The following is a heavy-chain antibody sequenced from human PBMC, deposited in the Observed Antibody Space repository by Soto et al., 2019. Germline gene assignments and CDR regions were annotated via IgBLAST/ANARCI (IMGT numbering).Heavy chain of an antibody. Sequence: QVQLQESGPGLVKPSETLSLTCTVSGGSISSYYWSWIRQPPGKGLEWIGYIYDSGSTNYNPSLKSRVTISVDTSKNQFSLKLSSVTAADTAVYYCARLGGYDFPFDYWGQGTLVTVSS. CDR1: GGSISSYY. D-gene: IGHD5-12*01. J-gene: IGHJ4*02. V-gene: IGHV4-59*01. CDR2: IYDSGST. CDR3: ARLGGYDFPFDY.